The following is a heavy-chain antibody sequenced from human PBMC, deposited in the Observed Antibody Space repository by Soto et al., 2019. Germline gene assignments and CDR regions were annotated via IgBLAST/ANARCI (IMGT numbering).Heavy chain of an antibody. D-gene: IGHD2-15*01. CDR1: GFTFDDYA. V-gene: IGHV3-9*01. CDR2: VSWNSGSI. J-gene: IGHJ4*02. CDR3: ARGGALSSSDFDY. Sequence: EVQLVESGGVWVQPGRSLRLSCATSGFTFDDYAMHWVRQAPGKGPEWVAGVSWNSGSIGYAESVRGRFTISRDDAKRSLYMEMKSLRVEDTEMYYCARGGALSSSDFDYWGQGTMVTVSS.